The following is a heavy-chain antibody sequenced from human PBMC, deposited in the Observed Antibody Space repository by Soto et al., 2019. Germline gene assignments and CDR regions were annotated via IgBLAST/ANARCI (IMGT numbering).Heavy chain of an antibody. D-gene: IGHD4-17*01. J-gene: IGHJ5*01. CDR2: MNPNNGNT. CDR3: AGGIKDGDYSWWFDC. CDR1: GSTFPSFG. V-gene: IGHV1-8*01. Sequence: ASVKVSSKPSGSTFPSFGLTWGRQPPGQGFVYSGCMNPNNGNTRHGKKTQGRDTTTRETSMGTAYMRLGNPRSEDTAVYYCAGGIKDGDYSWWFDCWGPGTLVTVSS.